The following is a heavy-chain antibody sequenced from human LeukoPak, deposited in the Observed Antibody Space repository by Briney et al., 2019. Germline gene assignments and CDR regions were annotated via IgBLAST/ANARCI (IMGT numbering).Heavy chain of an antibody. J-gene: IGHJ4*02. CDR1: GGSISSYY. D-gene: IGHD6-19*01. Sequence: SETLSLTCTVSGGSISSYYWSWIRQPAGKGLEWIGRIYASGSTNYNPSLKSRVTMSVDTSKNQCSLNLTSVTAADTAMYYCARDSPASSSGWYHFDHWGQGTLVTVSS. V-gene: IGHV4-4*07. CDR3: ARDSPASSSGWYHFDH. CDR2: IYASGST.